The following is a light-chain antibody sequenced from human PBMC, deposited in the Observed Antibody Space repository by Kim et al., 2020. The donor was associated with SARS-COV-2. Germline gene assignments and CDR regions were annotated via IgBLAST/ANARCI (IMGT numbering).Light chain of an antibody. CDR1: QSVSNSY. J-gene: IGKJ2*01. V-gene: IGKV3-20*01. Sequence: LSPGERATLSCRARQSVSNSYVAWYKQTPGQAPRLLLYGASSRATGIPDRFSGGGSGTDFTLTISRLEPEDFAVYHCQQYGDSPYTFGQGTKLEIK. CDR2: GAS. CDR3: QQYGDSPYT.